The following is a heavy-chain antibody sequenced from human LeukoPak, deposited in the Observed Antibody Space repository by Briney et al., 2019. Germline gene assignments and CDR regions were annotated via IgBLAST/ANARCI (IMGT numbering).Heavy chain of an antibody. D-gene: IGHD3-10*01. CDR2: ISYDGSNK. Sequence: GGSLRLSCAASGFTFSSYGMHWVRQAPGKGLEWVAVISYDGSNKYYADSVKGRFTISRDNAKNSLYLQMNSLRAEDTAVYYCARVRDPSGWYYYGMDVWGQGTTVTVSS. V-gene: IGHV3-30*03. CDR1: GFTFSSYG. CDR3: ARVRDPSGWYYYGMDV. J-gene: IGHJ6*02.